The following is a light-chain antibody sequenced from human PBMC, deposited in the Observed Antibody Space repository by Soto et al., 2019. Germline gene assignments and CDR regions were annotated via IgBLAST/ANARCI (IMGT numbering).Light chain of an antibody. Sequence: EIVLTQSPGTLSLSPGERATLSCRASQSVSSNYLAWYQQKPGQAPRLLIYGASSRATGIPDRFSGSGSETQYALTISRLEPEDFAMYYCQQSGSLPRTFGQGTKVEIK. CDR3: QQSGSLPRT. J-gene: IGKJ1*01. V-gene: IGKV3-20*01. CDR2: GAS. CDR1: QSVSSNY.